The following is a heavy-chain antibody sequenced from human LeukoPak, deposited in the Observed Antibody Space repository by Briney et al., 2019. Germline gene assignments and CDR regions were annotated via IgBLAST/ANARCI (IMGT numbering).Heavy chain of an antibody. CDR2: FYYSGST. V-gene: IGHV4-61*01. CDR1: GGSVSSNRYF. D-gene: IGHD1-26*01. J-gene: IGHJ3*01. Sequence: SETLSLTCTVSGGSVSSNRYFWHWLRQPPGKGLQWIGYFYYSGSTNYNPSLESRVTISVDTSNNQFSLKLSSVTAADTALYYCARVMASNGSIDFWGQGTMVTVSS. CDR3: ARVMASNGSIDF.